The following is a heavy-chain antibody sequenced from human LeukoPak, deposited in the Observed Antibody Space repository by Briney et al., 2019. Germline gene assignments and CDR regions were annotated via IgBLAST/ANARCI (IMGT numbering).Heavy chain of an antibody. CDR1: GFTFSDYY. V-gene: IGHV3-11*01. D-gene: IGHD3-10*01. CDR3: ARGYCRLLWFGET. Sequence: PGGSLRLSCAASGFTFSDYYMSWIRQAPGKGLEWVSYISSSGSTIYYADPVKGRFTISSDNAKNSLYLQMNSLRAEDTAVYYCARGYCRLLWFGETWGQGTLVTVSS. CDR2: ISSSGSTI. J-gene: IGHJ5*02.